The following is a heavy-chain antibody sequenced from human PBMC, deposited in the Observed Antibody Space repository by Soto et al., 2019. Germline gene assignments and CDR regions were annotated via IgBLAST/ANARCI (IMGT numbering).Heavy chain of an antibody. J-gene: IGHJ4*02. V-gene: IGHV3-74*01. D-gene: IGHD3-10*01. CDR3: ADSWLPTSY. Sequence: PGGSLRLSCAASGISFSHYWMHWVRQAPGKGLVWVSRISPDGRTTTYADSVKGRFTISRDNAKGTLYLQMNSLTVEDGAVYYCADSWLPTSYWGPGTLVTVSS. CDR2: ISPDGRTT. CDR1: GISFSHYW.